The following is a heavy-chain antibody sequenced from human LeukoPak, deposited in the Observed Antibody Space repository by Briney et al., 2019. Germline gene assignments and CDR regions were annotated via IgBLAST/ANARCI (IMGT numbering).Heavy chain of an antibody. CDR3: VRCGKWLVRDAFDI. CDR2: VSYSGST. V-gene: IGHV4-39*01. D-gene: IGHD6-19*01. CDR1: GGSISSSSYY. J-gene: IGHJ3*02. Sequence: SETLSLTCTVSGGSISSSSYYWGWIRQPPGKGLEWIGSVSYSGSTYYNPSLKSRVTISVDTAKNQFSLRLSSVTAADTAVYHCVRCGKWLVRDAFDIWGQGTMVTVSS.